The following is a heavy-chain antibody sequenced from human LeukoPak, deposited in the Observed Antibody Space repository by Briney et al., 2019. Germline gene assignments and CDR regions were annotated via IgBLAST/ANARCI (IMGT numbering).Heavy chain of an antibody. CDR3: ARDLNAVTRGY. J-gene: IGHJ4*02. CDR1: GFTFSNAW. CDR2: ISSSGSTI. V-gene: IGHV3-48*04. Sequence: GGSLRLSCAASGFTFSNAWMNWVRQAPGKGLEWVSYISSSGSTIHYADSVKGRFTISRDNAKKSLYLQMNSLRAEDTALYYCARDLNAVTRGYWGQGTLVTVSS. D-gene: IGHD4-17*01.